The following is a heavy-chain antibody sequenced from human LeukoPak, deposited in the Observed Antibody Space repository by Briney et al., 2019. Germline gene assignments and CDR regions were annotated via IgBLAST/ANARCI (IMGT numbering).Heavy chain of an antibody. CDR3: AKDMKKNLDFWSGLGPSDAFDI. Sequence: QPGGSLRLSCAVSGITFSSYAINWVRQAPGKGLEWVSAISGSGGSTYYADSVKGRFTISRDNSKNTLYLQVNSLRAEDTAVYYCAKDMKKNLDFWSGLGPSDAFDIWGQGTMVTVSS. CDR2: ISGSGGST. V-gene: IGHV3-23*01. CDR1: GITFSSYA. J-gene: IGHJ3*02. D-gene: IGHD3-3*01.